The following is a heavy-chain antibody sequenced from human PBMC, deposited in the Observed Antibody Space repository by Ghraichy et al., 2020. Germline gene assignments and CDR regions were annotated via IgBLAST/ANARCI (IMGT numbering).Heavy chain of an antibody. CDR1: GGSISSYY. Sequence: SETLSLTCTVSGGSISSYYWSWIRQPPGKGLEWIGYIYYSGSTNYNPSLKSRVTISVDTSKNQFSLKLSSVTAADTAVYYCARENDPGYFDYWGQGTLVTVSS. CDR2: IYYSGST. V-gene: IGHV4-59*01. CDR3: ARENDPGYFDY. J-gene: IGHJ4*02.